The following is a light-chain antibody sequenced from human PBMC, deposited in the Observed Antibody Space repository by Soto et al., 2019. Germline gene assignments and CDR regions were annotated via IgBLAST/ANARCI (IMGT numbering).Light chain of an antibody. J-gene: IGKJ2*01. CDR2: WAS. Sequence: DIVMTQSPDSLAVSLGERATINCKSSQSVLYSSNNKNYLAWYQQKPGQPPKLLIYWASTRESGVPDRFSGSGSGTDFTLTITSLQSEDFAVYYCQQYHDWPPYTFGQGTKVEIK. CDR3: QQYHDWPPYT. CDR1: QSVLYSSNNKNY. V-gene: IGKV4-1*01.